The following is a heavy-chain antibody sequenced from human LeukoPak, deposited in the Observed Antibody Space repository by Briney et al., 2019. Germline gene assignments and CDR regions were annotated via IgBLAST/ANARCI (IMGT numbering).Heavy chain of an antibody. V-gene: IGHV1-69*05. CDR1: GGTFSSYA. J-gene: IGHJ3*02. Sequence: ASVKVSCKATGGTFSSYAISWVRQAPGQGLEWMGGIIPIFGTVNYAQKFQGRVTITTDESTSTAYMELSSLRSEDTAVYYCARDYGGGGWGPLGIWGQGTMVTVSS. CDR3: ARDYGGGGWGPLGI. CDR2: IIPIFGTV. D-gene: IGHD3-10*01.